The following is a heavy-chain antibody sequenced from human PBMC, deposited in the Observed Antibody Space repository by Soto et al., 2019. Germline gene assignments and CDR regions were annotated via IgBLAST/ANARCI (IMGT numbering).Heavy chain of an antibody. Sequence: QVQLVESGGGVVQPGRSLRLSCAASGFTFSSYGMHWVRQAPGKGLEWVAVISYDGNNKYYADSLKGRFTISRDNFKNTLYLQMDSLRAEDTAMYYCAKDHLETTVTPPSYWGQGTLVTVSS. V-gene: IGHV3-30*18. CDR1: GFTFSSYG. CDR3: AKDHLETTVTPPSY. D-gene: IGHD4-17*01. J-gene: IGHJ4*02. CDR2: ISYDGNNK.